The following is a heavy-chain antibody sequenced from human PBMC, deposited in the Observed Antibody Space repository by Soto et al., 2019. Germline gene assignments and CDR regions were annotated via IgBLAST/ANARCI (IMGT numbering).Heavy chain of an antibody. CDR3: ARDWTHYDSSGPGDY. CDR1: GYTFTSYP. CDR2: INAGNGDT. J-gene: IGHJ4*02. D-gene: IGHD3-22*01. V-gene: IGHV1-3*01. Sequence: ASVKVSCKASGYTFTSYPMHWVRQAPGQGLEWMGWINAGNGDTKYSQKFQARVTITRETSAITAYMELYSLRSEDTAVYYCARDWTHYDSSGPGDYWGQGTLVTVSS.